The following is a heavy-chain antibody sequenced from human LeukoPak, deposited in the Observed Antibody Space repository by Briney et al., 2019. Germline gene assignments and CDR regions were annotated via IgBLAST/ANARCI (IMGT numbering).Heavy chain of an antibody. D-gene: IGHD3-9*01. V-gene: IGHV1-69*13. CDR1: GGTFSSYA. J-gene: IGHJ6*04. CDR2: IIPIFGTA. CDR3: ARRNYGILTGYFYYYGMDV. Sequence: SVKVSCKASGGTFSSYAISWVRQAPGQGLEWMGGIIPIFGTANYAQKFQGRVTITADESTSTAYMELSSLRSEDTAVYYCARRNYGILTGYFYYYGMDVWGKGTTVTVSS.